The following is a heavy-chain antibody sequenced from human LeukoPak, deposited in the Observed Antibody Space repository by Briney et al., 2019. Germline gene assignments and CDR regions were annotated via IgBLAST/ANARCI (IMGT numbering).Heavy chain of an antibody. CDR1: GGSISSSSYY. Sequence: SETLSLTCTVSGGSISSSSYYWGWIRQPPGKGLEWIGSIYYSGSTYYNPSLKSRVTISVDTSKNQFSLKLSSVTAADTAVYYCATYDGGYCSGGSCYDWFDPWGQGTLVTVSS. CDR2: IYYSGST. V-gene: IGHV4-39*01. CDR3: ATYDGGYCSGGSCYDWFDP. J-gene: IGHJ5*02. D-gene: IGHD2-15*01.